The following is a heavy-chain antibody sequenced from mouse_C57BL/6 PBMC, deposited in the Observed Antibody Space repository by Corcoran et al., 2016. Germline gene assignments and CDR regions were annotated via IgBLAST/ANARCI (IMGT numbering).Heavy chain of an antibody. V-gene: IGHV8-12*01. CDR3: ARQAPYYYGSSLFDY. J-gene: IGHJ2*01. CDR1: GFSLSTSGMG. D-gene: IGHD1-1*01. Sequence: QVTLKESGPGILQSSQTLSLTCSFSGFSLSTSGMGVSWIRQPSGKGLEWLAHIYWDDDKRYNPSLKSRLTLSKDTSRNQVFLKITSVDTADTATYYCARQAPYYYGSSLFDYWGQGTTLTVSS. CDR2: IYWDDDK.